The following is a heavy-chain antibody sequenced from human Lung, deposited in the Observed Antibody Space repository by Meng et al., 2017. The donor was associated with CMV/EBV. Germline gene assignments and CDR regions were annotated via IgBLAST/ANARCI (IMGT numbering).Heavy chain of an antibody. D-gene: IGHD3-3*01. Sequence: GESXKISCAASGFTFSSYSMNWVRQAPGKGLEWVSSISSSSSYIYYADSVKGRFTISRDNAKNSLYLQMNSLRAEDTAVYYCARDYLIVGILEWLPFQRPSSNYYYYYGMDVWXQGTXVTVSS. CDR3: ARDYLIVGILEWLPFQRPSSNYYYYYGMDV. CDR2: ISSSSSYI. J-gene: IGHJ6*02. CDR1: GFTFSSYS. V-gene: IGHV3-21*01.